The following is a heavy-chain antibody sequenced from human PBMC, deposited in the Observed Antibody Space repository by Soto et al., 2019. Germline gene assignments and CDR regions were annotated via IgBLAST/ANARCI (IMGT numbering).Heavy chain of an antibody. V-gene: IGHV1-69*02. CDR3: ARGHVILGVVTSWFDP. CDR1: GGTFSSYT. D-gene: IGHD3-3*01. CDR2: IIPILGIA. Sequence: QVQLVQSGAEVKKPGSSVKVSCKASGGTFSSYTISWVRQAPGQGLEWMGRIIPILGIANYAQKFQGRVTITADKSTSTAYMELSSLRSEDTAVYYCARGHVILGVVTSWFDPWGQGTLVTVSS. J-gene: IGHJ5*02.